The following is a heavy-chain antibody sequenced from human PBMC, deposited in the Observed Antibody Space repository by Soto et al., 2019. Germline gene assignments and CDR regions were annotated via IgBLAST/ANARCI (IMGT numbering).Heavy chain of an antibody. CDR3: ARHGGTPDLYFDY. J-gene: IGHJ4*02. Sequence: ADSMKDRFTISRYNAKNSLYLQMSSLRAEDTALYYCARHGGTPDLYFDYWGQGTPVTVSS. D-gene: IGHD3-16*01. V-gene: IGHV3-20*03.